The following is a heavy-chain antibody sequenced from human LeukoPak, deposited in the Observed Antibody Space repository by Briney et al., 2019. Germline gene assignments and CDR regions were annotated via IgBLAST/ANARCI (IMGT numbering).Heavy chain of an antibody. CDR3: ARTAVGATFPHCDY. Sequence: GGSVRLSCAASGFTFSRYSMNWVRQAPGKGLEWVSSISTSSSYIYYADSVKGRFTISRDNAKNSLYLQMNSLRAEDTSVYYCARTAVGATFPHCDYGGQGTLVTVSS. V-gene: IGHV3-21*01. CDR1: GFTFSRYS. CDR2: ISTSSSYI. J-gene: IGHJ4*02. D-gene: IGHD1-26*01.